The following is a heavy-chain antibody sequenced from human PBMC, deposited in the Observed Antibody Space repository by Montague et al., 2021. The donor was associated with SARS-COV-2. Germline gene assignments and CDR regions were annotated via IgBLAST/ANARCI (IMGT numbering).Heavy chain of an antibody. V-gene: IGHV4-34*01. Sequence: SETLSLTCAVYGGTFSAHSWSWVRQSPGKGLEWIGEINHRGSTTYMSSLKSRVTMSVDTSKNQFSLKLSSVTAADTAIYYCARGGLAWGNYDIWSFSCTGPLDYWGQGTLVTVSS. D-gene: IGHD3-3*01. CDR3: ARGGLAWGNYDIWSFSCTGPLDY. CDR1: GGTFSAHS. CDR2: INHRGST. J-gene: IGHJ4*02.